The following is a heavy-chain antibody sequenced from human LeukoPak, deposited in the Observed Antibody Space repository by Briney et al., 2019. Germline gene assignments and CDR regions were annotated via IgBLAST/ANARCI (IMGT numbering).Heavy chain of an antibody. CDR2: IIPIFGTA. CDR3: ARSPYSSSWYSWFDP. V-gene: IGHV1-69*13. D-gene: IGHD6-13*01. Sequence: SVTVSCKASGGTFSSYAISWVRQAPGQGLEWMGGIIPIFGTANYAQKFQGRVTITADESTSTAYMELSSLRSEDTAVYYCARSPYSSSWYSWFDPWGQGTLVTVSS. J-gene: IGHJ5*02. CDR1: GGTFSSYA.